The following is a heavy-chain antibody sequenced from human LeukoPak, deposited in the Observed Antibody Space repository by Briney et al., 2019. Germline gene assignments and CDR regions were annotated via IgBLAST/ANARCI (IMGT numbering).Heavy chain of an antibody. J-gene: IGHJ4*02. Sequence: PSQTLSLTCTVSGGSISSGDYYWSWIRHHPGKGPEWMGYIYYRGTTYYNPSLRSRIIMSVDTSKNQFSLKVSSVTAADTAVYYCARMTGYYLDSWGQGTVVTVSS. V-gene: IGHV4-31*03. D-gene: IGHD3-9*01. CDR2: IYYRGTT. CDR3: ARMTGYYLDS. CDR1: GGSISSGDYY.